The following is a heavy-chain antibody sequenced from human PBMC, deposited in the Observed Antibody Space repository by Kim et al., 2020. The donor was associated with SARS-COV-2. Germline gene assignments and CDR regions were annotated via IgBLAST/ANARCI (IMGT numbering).Heavy chain of an antibody. V-gene: IGHV3-48*01. J-gene: IGHJ6*01. CDR3: ARAWYCGIHV. CDR1: GFTFTTYN. Sequence: GGSLRLSCAASGFTFTTYNMNWVRQAPGKGLEWISYISVTDAIYYADSVKGRFTISRDYAKNSLDLQMNSLRADVTAVYYCARAWYCGIHV. CDR2: ISVTDAI.